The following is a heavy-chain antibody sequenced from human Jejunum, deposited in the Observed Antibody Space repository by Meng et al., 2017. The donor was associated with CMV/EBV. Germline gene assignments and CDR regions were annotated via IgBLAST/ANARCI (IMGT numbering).Heavy chain of an antibody. D-gene: IGHD3-3*01. CDR2: IRYDESHE. V-gene: IGHV3-30*02. J-gene: IGHJ4*02. Sequence: QVQPVESGGGGVKPGGSLRLSCAASGFTFSSYGMHWVRQAPGKGLEWVALIRYDESHEYYADSVKGRFTISRDNSKNTLYLQMNSLRAEDTSVYYCARGFSYYVDYWGQGTLVTVSS. CDR3: ARGFSYYVDY. CDR1: GFTFSSYG.